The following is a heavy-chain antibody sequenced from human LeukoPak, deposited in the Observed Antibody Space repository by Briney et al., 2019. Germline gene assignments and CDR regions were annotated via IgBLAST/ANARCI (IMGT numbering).Heavy chain of an antibody. D-gene: IGHD4-17*01. J-gene: IGHJ4*02. CDR1: GFTFSSYA. CDR2: ISGSGGST. Sequence: GGSLRLSCAASGFTFSSYAMSWVRQAPGKGLEWVSAISGSGGSTYYADSVKGRFTISRDSSKNTLYLQMNSLRAEDTAVYYCAKGTVPSDYGDYYGDYFDYWGQGTLVTVSS. V-gene: IGHV3-23*01. CDR3: AKGTVPSDYGDYYGDYFDY.